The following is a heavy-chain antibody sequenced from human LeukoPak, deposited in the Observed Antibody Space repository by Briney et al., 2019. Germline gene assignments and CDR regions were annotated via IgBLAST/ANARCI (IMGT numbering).Heavy chain of an antibody. V-gene: IGHV3-21*01. Sequence: PGGSLRLSCAASGFAFSSYWMSWVRQAPGKGLEWVSSISSSSSYIYYADSVKGRFTISRDNAKNSLYLQMNSLRAEDTAVYYCARDLPSIMVRGVMLPYDAFDIWGQGTMVTVSS. CDR3: ARDLPSIMVRGVMLPYDAFDI. CDR1: GFAFSSYW. J-gene: IGHJ3*02. CDR2: ISSSSSYI. D-gene: IGHD3-10*01.